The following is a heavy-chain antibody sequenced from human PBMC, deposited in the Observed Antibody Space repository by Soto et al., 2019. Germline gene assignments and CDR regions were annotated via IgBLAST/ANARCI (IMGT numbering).Heavy chain of an antibody. CDR3: ARTNSSGWYTDY. CDR1: GFSLSTRGVG. D-gene: IGHD6-19*01. CDR2: IFWDDDK. J-gene: IGHJ4*02. V-gene: IGHV2-5*02. Sequence: SGPTLVNPTQTLTLTCSFSGFSLSTRGVGVGWIRQPPGKALEWLALIFWDDDKWYSPSLRSRLTITEDTSKNQVVLTMTNMDPVDTATYYCARTNSSGWYTDYWGQGTLVTVSS.